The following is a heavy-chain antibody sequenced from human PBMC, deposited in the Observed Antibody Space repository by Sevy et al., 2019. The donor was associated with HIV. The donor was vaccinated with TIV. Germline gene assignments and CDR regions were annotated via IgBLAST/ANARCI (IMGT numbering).Heavy chain of an antibody. CDR3: ARDCSSTSCLWGLDV. J-gene: IGHJ6*02. V-gene: IGHV3-7*03. D-gene: IGHD2-2*01. CDR2: IKVDGSET. Sequence: GESLKISCAASEFTFSYYWMTWVRQAPGKGLEWVAHIKVDGSETYHVDSVKGRFTISRDNAKNSLFLQMNSLRVEDTAVYYCARDCSSTSCLWGLDVWGQGTAVTVSS. CDR1: EFTFSYYW.